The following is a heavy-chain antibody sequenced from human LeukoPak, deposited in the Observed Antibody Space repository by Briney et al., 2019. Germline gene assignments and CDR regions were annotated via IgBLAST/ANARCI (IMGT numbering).Heavy chain of an antibody. CDR3: ARGALYSYGPNWFDP. D-gene: IGHD5-18*01. CDR1: GGSFSGYY. CDR2: INHSGST. J-gene: IGHJ5*02. V-gene: IGHV4-34*01. Sequence: SETLSLTCAVYGGSFSGYYWSWIRQPPGKGLEWIGEINHSGSTNYNPSLKSRVTISVDTSKNQFSLKLSSVTAADTAVYYCARGALYSYGPNWFDPWGQGTLLTVSS.